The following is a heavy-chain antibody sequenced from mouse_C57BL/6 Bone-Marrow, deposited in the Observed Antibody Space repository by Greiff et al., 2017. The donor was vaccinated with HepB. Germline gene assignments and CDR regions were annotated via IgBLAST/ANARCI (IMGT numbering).Heavy chain of an antibody. J-gene: IGHJ3*01. V-gene: IGHV5-4*03. Sequence: EVKLMESGGGLVKPGGSLKLSCAASGFTFSSYAMSWVRQTPEKRLEWVATISDGGSYTYYPDNVKGRFTISRDNAKNNLYLQMSHLKSEDTAMYYCARAPYWGQGTLVTVSA. CDR3: ARAPY. CDR2: ISDGGSYT. CDR1: GFTFSSYA.